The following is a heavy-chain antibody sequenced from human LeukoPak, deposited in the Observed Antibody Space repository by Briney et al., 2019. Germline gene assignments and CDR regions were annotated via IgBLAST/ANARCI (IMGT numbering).Heavy chain of an antibody. Sequence: GGSLRLSCAASGFTFNRNAISWVRQAPGKGLEWVSTIGGSGDKTFYADSVKGRFTISRDNSKKMVHLQMNSLTGEDTALYYCGRRGDASSGWGDHDFWGQGALVTVSS. J-gene: IGHJ4*02. D-gene: IGHD6-19*01. CDR1: GFTFNRNA. CDR2: IGGSGDKT. CDR3: GRRGDASSGWGDHDF. V-gene: IGHV3-23*01.